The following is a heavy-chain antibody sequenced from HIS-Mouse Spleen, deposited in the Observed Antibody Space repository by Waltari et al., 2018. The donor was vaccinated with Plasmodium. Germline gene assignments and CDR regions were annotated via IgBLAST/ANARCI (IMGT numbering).Heavy chain of an antibody. J-gene: IGHJ4*02. V-gene: IGHV4-34*01. CDR2: INHSGST. CDR3: ARVIPLGIPHFDY. CDR1: GGSFSGYY. Sequence: QVQLQQWGAGLLKPSETLSLTCAVYGGSFSGYYWSWIRQPPGKGLEWIGEINHSGSTNSNPALKSRVTISVDTSKNQVSLKLSSVTAADTAVYYCARVIPLGIPHFDYWGQGTLVTVSS. D-gene: IGHD7-27*01.